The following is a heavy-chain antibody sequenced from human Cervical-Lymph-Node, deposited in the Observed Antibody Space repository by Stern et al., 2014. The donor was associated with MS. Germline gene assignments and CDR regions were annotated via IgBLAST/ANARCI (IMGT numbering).Heavy chain of an antibody. J-gene: IGHJ4*02. CDR3: AKHACTGAACPFDL. CDR1: GDSISSYTHY. CDR2: VYYSGVT. Sequence: QVQLQESGPGLVKPSETLSLTCAVSGDSISSYTHYWAWIRQPPGKGLEWIGSVYYSGVTYYNPSLKSPVTISVDTSKNHFSLGLNSVTAADTAVYYCAKHACTGAACPFDLWGQGTLVTVSS. V-gene: IGHV4-39*01. D-gene: IGHD2-8*02.